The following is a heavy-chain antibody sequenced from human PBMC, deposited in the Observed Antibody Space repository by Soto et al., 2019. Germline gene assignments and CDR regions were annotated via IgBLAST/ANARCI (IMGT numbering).Heavy chain of an antibody. CDR2: TYYRSKWYN. V-gene: IGHV6-1*01. CDR1: GDSVSSNSAT. Sequence: SQTLSLTCAISGDSVSSNSATWNCIRQSPSRGLEWLGRTYYRSKWYNDYAVSLKSRITLNPDTSKNQFSLQLNSVTREDTAVYYCARARAGSLDFWGQGTLVTVSS. D-gene: IGHD3-10*01. J-gene: IGHJ4*02. CDR3: ARARAGSLDF.